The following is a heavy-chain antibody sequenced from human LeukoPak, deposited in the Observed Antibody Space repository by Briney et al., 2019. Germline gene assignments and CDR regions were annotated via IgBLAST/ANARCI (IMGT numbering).Heavy chain of an antibody. CDR2: ILGGAGST. V-gene: IGHV3-23*01. CDR1: GFSFRSDG. J-gene: IGHJ6*03. CDR3: ARDYGDRPGSYMDV. D-gene: IGHD4-17*01. Sequence: GGTLRLSCAASGFSFRSDGMSWVRQAPGKGLEWVSGILGGAGSTYYADSVKGRFTISRDNSKNTLYLQMNSLRAEDTAVYYCARDYGDRPGSYMDVWGKGTTVTVSS.